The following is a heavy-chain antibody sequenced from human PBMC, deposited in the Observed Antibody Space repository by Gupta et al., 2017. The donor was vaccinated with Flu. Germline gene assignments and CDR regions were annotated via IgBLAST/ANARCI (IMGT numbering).Heavy chain of an antibody. CDR2: ISSGGITI. J-gene: IGHJ5*02. V-gene: IGHV3-48*03. Sequence: SGFGFSSYDMNWVRQAPGKGLEWVSYISSGGITINYADSVKGRFTISRDNAKNSLYLQMNSLRADDTAVYYCAPYRAWLYPWGQGTLVTVSS. D-gene: IGHD3-16*02. CDR3: APYRAWLYP. CDR1: GFGFSSYD.